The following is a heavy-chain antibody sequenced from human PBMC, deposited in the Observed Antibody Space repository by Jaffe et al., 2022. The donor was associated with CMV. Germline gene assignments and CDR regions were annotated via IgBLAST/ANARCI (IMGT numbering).Heavy chain of an antibody. V-gene: IGHV3-7*03. CDR3: AREAGVATGSSGFDI. Sequence: EVQLVESGGGLVQPGGSLRLSCAASGFSFSSHWMHWVRQAPGKGLEWVASIREDGNDNYYVDSMKGRSTISRDNANAALFLQMNSLRADDTAVYYCAREAGVATGSSGFDIWGQGTMVTVSS. CDR1: GFSFSSHW. CDR2: IREDGNDN. D-gene: IGHD5-12*01. J-gene: IGHJ3*02.